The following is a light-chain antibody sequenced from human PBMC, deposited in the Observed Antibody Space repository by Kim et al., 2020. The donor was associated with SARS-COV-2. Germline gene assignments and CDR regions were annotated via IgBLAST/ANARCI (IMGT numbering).Light chain of an antibody. V-gene: IGLV7-43*01. CDR1: TGAVTSGYY. CDR3: LLYYGGTRV. Sequence: QAVVTQEPSLTVSPGGTVTLTCTCSTGAVTSGYYANWFQQKPGQAPRALIFSTTKKHSWTPARFSGSLLGGKAALIVSGVQPEDEAEYYCLLYYGGTRVFGGGTQLTVL. J-gene: IGLJ2*01. CDR2: STT.